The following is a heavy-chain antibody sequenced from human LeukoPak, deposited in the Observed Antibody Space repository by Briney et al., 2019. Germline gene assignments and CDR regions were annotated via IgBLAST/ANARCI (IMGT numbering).Heavy chain of an antibody. V-gene: IGHV4-38-2*01. Sequence: SGTLSLTCAVSGYSISSGYYWGWIRQPPGKGLEWIGSIYHSGSTYYNSSLKSRVTISLDTSKNQFSLKLSSVTAADTAVYYCAPGIFDWLTREEYYFDYWGQGTLVTVSS. D-gene: IGHD3-9*01. J-gene: IGHJ4*02. CDR2: IYHSGST. CDR3: APGIFDWLTREEYYFDY. CDR1: GYSISSGYY.